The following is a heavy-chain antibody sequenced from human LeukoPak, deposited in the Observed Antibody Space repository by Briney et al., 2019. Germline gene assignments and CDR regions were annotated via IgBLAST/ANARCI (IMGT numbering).Heavy chain of an antibody. V-gene: IGHV3-23*01. CDR3: AKDAQGLVRGGIYFDF. CDR2: MSGSGSST. J-gene: IGHJ4*02. Sequence: GGSLRLSCAASGFTFKTYAMNWVRQVPGKGPEWVSSMSGSGSSTDYADSVKGRFTISRDNSKNTLYLQMNSLRAEDTALYYRAKDAQGLVRGGIYFDFWGQGSLVTVSS. CDR1: GFTFKTYA. D-gene: IGHD6-19*01.